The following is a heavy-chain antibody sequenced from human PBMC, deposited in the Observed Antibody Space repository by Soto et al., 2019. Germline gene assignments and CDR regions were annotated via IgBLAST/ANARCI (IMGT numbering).Heavy chain of an antibody. CDR1: GFIFSDFW. Sequence: EVHLVESVGGLVQPGGSLRLSCAASGFIFSDFWMTWVRQSPGKGLEWVANMNPDGTVINYADSVKGRFTISRDNAEKSLYLQMNSLRAEDTAVFYCARHGHYCMDVWGRGTTVTVSS. V-gene: IGHV3-7*01. CDR2: MNPDGTVI. J-gene: IGHJ6*04. CDR3: ARHGHYCMDV.